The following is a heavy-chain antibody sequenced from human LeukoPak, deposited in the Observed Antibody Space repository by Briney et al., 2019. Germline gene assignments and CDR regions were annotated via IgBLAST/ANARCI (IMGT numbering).Heavy chain of an antibody. Sequence: GGSLRPSCAPSRVTFSSNYMSGVRQAPGKGLEWVSVIYSGGSTYYADSVKGRFTISRDNSKNTLSLQMNSLRAEDTAVYYCARAVVVPAATYYYYYYMDVWGKGTTVTVSS. D-gene: IGHD2-2*01. CDR1: RVTFSSNY. CDR2: IYSGGST. J-gene: IGHJ6*03. V-gene: IGHV3-66*02. CDR3: ARAVVVPAATYYYYYYMDV.